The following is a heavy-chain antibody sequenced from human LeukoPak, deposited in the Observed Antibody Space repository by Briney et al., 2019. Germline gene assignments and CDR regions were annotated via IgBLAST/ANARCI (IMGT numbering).Heavy chain of an antibody. Sequence: GGSLTLSCAASGFTFSSYSMNWVRQAPGKGLEWVSSISSSSSYIYYADSVKGRFTISRDNAKNSLYLQMNSLRAVDTAVYYCARETHSGSYHFDYWGQGTLVTVSS. CDR1: GFTFSSYS. J-gene: IGHJ4*02. CDR2: ISSSSSYI. CDR3: ARETHSGSYHFDY. V-gene: IGHV3-21*01. D-gene: IGHD1-26*01.